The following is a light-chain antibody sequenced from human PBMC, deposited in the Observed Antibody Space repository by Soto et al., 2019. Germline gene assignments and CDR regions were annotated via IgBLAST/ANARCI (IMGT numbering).Light chain of an antibody. CDR2: DAS. J-gene: IGKJ1*01. V-gene: IGKV1-5*01. Sequence: DIQMTQSPSTLSASVGDTVTITCRASQSVSVWLAWYQQKPGKXPNXXVYDASSLQSGVPSRFSGSGSGTELTITITNLQPDDGGTYDGQQFDTSPWTFGQGTKVDI. CDR1: QSVSVW. CDR3: QQFDTSPWT.